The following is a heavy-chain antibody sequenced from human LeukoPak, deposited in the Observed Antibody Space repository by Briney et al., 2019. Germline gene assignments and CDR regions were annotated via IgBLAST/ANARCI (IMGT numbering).Heavy chain of an antibody. CDR3: VRDNAAADGALDY. CDR2: IWYDGSHR. V-gene: IGHV3-33*01. D-gene: IGHD5-24*01. J-gene: IGHJ4*02. CDR1: GFTFSSHG. Sequence: GRSLRLSCVASGFTFSSHGMHWVRQAPGKGLEWVAVIWYDGSHRYYPDSVKGRFTISRDNSKSTLLLQMDSLRVDDTAVYYCVRDNAAADGALDYWGQGSLVTVSS.